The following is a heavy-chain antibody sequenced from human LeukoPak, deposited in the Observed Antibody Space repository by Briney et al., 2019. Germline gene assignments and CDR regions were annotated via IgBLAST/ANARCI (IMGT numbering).Heavy chain of an antibody. D-gene: IGHD4-23*01. CDR1: GGSISSYY. Sequence: PSETLSLTCIVSGGSISSYYWGWIRQPAGKGLEWIGRIYTSGSTSYNPSLKSRVTMSVDTSKNQFSLKLTSVTAADTAVYYCARDYKWELCHFDYWGQGTLVTVYS. V-gene: IGHV4-4*07. CDR3: ARDYKWELCHFDY. J-gene: IGHJ4*02. CDR2: IYTSGST.